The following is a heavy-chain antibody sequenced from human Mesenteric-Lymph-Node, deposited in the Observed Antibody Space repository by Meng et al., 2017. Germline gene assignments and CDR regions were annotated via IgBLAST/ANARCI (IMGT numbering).Heavy chain of an antibody. CDR3: AKGGHLDY. CDR1: GFTFSAYW. J-gene: IGHJ4*02. Sequence: GESLKISCAASGFTFSAYWMSWVRQAPGKGLEWVANINADGSEEYYVDSVKGRFTISRDNAKNSLFLQMSSLRDEDTAVYYCAKGGHLDYWGQGTLVTVSS. CDR2: INADGSEE. V-gene: IGHV3-7*01.